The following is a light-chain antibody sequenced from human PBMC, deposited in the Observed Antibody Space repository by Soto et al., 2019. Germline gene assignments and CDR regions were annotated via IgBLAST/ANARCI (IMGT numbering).Light chain of an antibody. CDR1: SSDVGGYNY. V-gene: IGLV2-14*01. CDR3: SSYTSSSTPLV. Sequence: QSALTQPASVSGSPGQSITISCTGTSSDVGGYNYVSWYQQHPGKAPKLMIYDVTNRPSRVSNRFSGSKSGNTASLTISGLQAEDEADYYCSSYTSSSTPLVFGGGTKVTVL. CDR2: DVT. J-gene: IGLJ3*02.